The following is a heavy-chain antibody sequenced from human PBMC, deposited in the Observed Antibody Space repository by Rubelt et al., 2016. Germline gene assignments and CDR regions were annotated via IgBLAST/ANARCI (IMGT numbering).Heavy chain of an antibody. CDR3: ARDPSRGYYDSSGYYYIVY. CDR2: IYSGGAT. Sequence: GGGLVQPGGSLRLSCAASGFTVSSNYMSWVRQAPGKELEWVSLIYSGGATYHADSVKGRFTISRDNSKNSLYLQMNSLRAEDTAVYYCARDPSRGYYDSSGYYYIVYWGQGTLVTVSS. J-gene: IGHJ4*02. V-gene: IGHV3-66*01. D-gene: IGHD3-22*01. CDR1: GFTVSSNY.